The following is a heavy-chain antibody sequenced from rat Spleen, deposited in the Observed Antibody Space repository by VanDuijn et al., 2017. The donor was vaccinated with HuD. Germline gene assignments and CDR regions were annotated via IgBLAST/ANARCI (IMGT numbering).Heavy chain of an antibody. CDR3: ATYYGYTPLDY. J-gene: IGHJ2*01. V-gene: IGHV5-19*01. CDR1: GFTFSNYG. D-gene: IGHD1-9*01. CDR2: TSPSGGRN. Sequence: EVQLVESGGGLVQPGRSMKLSCAASGFTFSNYGMHWIRQAPTKGLEWVASTSPSGGRNYYRDSVTGRFTISRDNAKSTLSLQMDSLRSEDTATYYSATYYGYTPLDYWGQGVMVTVSS.